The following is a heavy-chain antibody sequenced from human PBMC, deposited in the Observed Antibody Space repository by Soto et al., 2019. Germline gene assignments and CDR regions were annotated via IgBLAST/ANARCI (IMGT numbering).Heavy chain of an antibody. D-gene: IGHD6-19*01. J-gene: IGHJ4*02. CDR2: IYWDDDK. V-gene: IGHV2-5*02. CDR1: GFSLSSTRMA. CDR3: AHIVVAGLGYYFDY. Sequence: QITLKESGPTLVKPPPTLTLTCTFSGFSLSSTRMAVGWIRPPTGKALEWLALIYWDDDKLYSPFLKSRLTITKDTSKNQVVLTMSNMYPVDTARYYCAHIVVAGLGYYFDYWGQGTLVTVSS.